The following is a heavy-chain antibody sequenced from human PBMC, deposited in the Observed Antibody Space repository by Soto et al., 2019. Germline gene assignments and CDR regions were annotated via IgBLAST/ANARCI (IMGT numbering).Heavy chain of an antibody. Sequence: GGSLRLSCAASGFTFSSYSMNWVRQAPGKGLEWVSSISSSSSYIYYADSVKGRFTISRDNAKNSLYLQMNSLRAEDTAVYYCARDREAVWELLPRHFDYWGQGTLVTVSS. D-gene: IGHD1-26*01. J-gene: IGHJ4*02. V-gene: IGHV3-21*01. CDR2: ISSSSSYI. CDR1: GFTFSSYS. CDR3: ARDREAVWELLPRHFDY.